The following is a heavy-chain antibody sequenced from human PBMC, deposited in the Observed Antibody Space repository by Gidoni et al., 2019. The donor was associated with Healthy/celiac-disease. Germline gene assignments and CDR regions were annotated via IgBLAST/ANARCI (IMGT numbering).Heavy chain of an antibody. CDR3: ARQTVTTMFDY. Sequence: QVQLVESGGGVVQPGRSLRLSCAASGFTFSSYCMHWVRQAPGKGLEWVAVIWYDGSNKYYADSVKGRFTISRDNSKNTLYLQMNSLRAEDTAVYYCARQTVTTMFDYWGQGTLVTVSS. D-gene: IGHD4-17*01. CDR1: GFTFSSYC. V-gene: IGHV3-33*01. J-gene: IGHJ4*02. CDR2: IWYDGSNK.